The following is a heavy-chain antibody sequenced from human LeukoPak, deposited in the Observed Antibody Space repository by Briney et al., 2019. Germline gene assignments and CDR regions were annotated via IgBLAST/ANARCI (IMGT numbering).Heavy chain of an antibody. Sequence: GGSLRLSCAASGFTFSSYAMSWVRQAPGKGLEWVAVIWYNGSNKYYADSVKGRFTISRDNSKNTLYLQMNSLRAEDTAVYYCARTGYYYDSSGLSSFDYWGQGTLVTVSS. CDR2: IWYNGSNK. V-gene: IGHV3-33*08. CDR3: ARTGYYYDSSGLSSFDY. D-gene: IGHD3-22*01. CDR1: GFTFSSYA. J-gene: IGHJ4*02.